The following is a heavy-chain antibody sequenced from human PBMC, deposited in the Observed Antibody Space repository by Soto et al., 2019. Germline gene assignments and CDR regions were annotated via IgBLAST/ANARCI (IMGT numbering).Heavy chain of an antibody. Sequence: GGSLRLSCAASGFTFSSYGMHWVRQAPGKGLEWVAVIWYDGSNKYYADSVKGRFTISRDNSKNTLYLQMNSLRAEDTAVYYCAKDPSIYGDYEVFGIDYWGQGTLVTVSS. CDR1: GFTFSSYG. CDR2: IWYDGSNK. J-gene: IGHJ4*02. D-gene: IGHD4-17*01. CDR3: AKDPSIYGDYEVFGIDY. V-gene: IGHV3-33*06.